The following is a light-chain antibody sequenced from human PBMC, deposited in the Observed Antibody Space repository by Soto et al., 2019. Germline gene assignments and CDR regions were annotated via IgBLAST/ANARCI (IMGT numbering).Light chain of an antibody. CDR3: QQYNNWHTWT. J-gene: IGKJ1*01. V-gene: IGKV3-15*01. CDR2: GAS. Sequence: ETVMTQSPGTLSVSLGQRATLSCRASQSVSSNLAWYQQKPGQAPRLLIYGASTRANGIPARFSGSGSGTELTLTISSLQSEDFAVYYCQQYNNWHTWTFGQGTKVDIK. CDR1: QSVSSN.